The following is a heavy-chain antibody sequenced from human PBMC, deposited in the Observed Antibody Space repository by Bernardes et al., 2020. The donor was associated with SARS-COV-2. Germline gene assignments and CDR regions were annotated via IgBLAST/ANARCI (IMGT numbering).Heavy chain of an antibody. V-gene: IGHV3-64D*06. D-gene: IGHD6-19*01. CDR3: VKADYKFFWPSSGWGGHFFDN. Sequence: GGSLRLSCSASGFTFSSSSMHWFRQAPGKGLEYVSGISSDGDNQQSADSLEDRFTISRDNSKDTLYLQLTSLRLEDTAVYYCVKADYKFFWPSSGWGGHFFDNWGQGSLLTVSA. J-gene: IGHJ4*02. CDR1: GFTFSSSS. CDR2: ISSDGDNQ.